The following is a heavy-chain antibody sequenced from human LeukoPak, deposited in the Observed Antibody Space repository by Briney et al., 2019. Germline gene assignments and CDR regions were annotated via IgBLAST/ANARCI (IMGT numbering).Heavy chain of an antibody. D-gene: IGHD1-26*01. CDR1: GGSIRSYY. CDR3: AREYSGSYNY. J-gene: IGHJ4*02. CDR2: IYYSGST. V-gene: IGHV4-59*01. Sequence: SETLSLTCTVSGGSIRSYYWSWIRQPPGKGLEWIGYIYYSGSTNYNPSLKSRVTISVDTSRNQFSLKLSSVTAADTAVYYCAREYSGSYNYWGQGTLVTVSS.